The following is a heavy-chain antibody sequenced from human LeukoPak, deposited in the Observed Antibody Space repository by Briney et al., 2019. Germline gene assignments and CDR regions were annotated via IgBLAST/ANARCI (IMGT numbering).Heavy chain of an antibody. V-gene: IGHV4-59*01. CDR2: IYYSGST. D-gene: IGHD6-13*01. CDR3: ARGTLAAAGLD. Sequence: SETLFLTCTVSGVSISSYYWSWIRQPPGKGLEWIGYIYYSGSTNYNPSLKSRVTISVDTSKNQFSLKLSSVTAADTAVYYCARGTLAAAGLDWGQGTLVTVSS. J-gene: IGHJ4*02. CDR1: GVSISSYY.